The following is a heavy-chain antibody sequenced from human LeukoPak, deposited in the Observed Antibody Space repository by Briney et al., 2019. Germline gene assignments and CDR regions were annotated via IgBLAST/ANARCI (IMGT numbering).Heavy chain of an antibody. V-gene: IGHV3-64*01. CDR2: VSSYGHNT. D-gene: IGHD3-10*01. J-gene: IGHJ4*02. CDR3: AGGSGTYSPDY. CDR1: GFTFSSYA. Sequence: GGSLRLSCAASGFTFSSYAMHWVRQAPGKGLEYVSGVSSYGHNTYYAKSVKGRFTISRDNSKNTLYLQMGSLRAEDMAVYYCAGGSGTYSPDYWGQGALVTVSS.